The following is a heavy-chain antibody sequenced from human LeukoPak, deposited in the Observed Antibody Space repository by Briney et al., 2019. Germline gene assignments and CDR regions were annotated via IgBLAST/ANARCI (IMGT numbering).Heavy chain of an antibody. Sequence: GGSLRLSCAASGFTFDDYGMSWVRQAPGKGLEWVSGINWNGGSTGYADSVKGRFTISRDNSKNTLYLQMNSLRAEDTAVYYCAKTTYGDFPADYWGQGTLVTVSS. V-gene: IGHV3-20*04. D-gene: IGHD4-17*01. J-gene: IGHJ4*02. CDR3: AKTTYGDFPADY. CDR2: INWNGGST. CDR1: GFTFDDYG.